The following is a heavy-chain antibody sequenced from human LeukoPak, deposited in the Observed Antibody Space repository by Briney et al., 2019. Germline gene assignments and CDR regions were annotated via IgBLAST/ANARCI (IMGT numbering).Heavy chain of an antibody. CDR2: INAGNGNT. D-gene: IGHD2-21*02. J-gene: IGHJ4*02. CDR1: GYTFTSYA. V-gene: IGHV1-3*01. CDR3: AIRSDGAYCGGDCFYLDY. Sequence: ASVKVSCKASGYTFTSYAMHWVRQAPGQRLEWMGWINAGNGNTKYSQKFQGRVTITADTSTSTVYMELSSLKSEDTAIYYCAIRSDGAYCGGDCFYLDYWGQGTLVTVSS.